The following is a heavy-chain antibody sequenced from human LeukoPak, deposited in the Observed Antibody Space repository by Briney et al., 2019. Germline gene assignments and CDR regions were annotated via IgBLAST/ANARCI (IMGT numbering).Heavy chain of an antibody. CDR3: AGYGYYFDY. CDR2: IYYSGST. CDR1: GGSISSYY. D-gene: IGHD5-12*01. J-gene: IGHJ4*02. Sequence: PSETLSLTCTVSGGSISSYYWSWIRQPPGKGLEWIGYIYYSGSTNYNPSLKSRVTISVDTSKNQFSLKLSSVTAADTAVYYCAGYGYYFDYWGQGTLVTVSS. V-gene: IGHV4-59*01.